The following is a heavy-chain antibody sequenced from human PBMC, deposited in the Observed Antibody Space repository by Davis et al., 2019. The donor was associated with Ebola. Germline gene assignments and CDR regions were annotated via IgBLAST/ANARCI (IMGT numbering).Heavy chain of an antibody. CDR3: ARHTCSGATCYFPRRFDP. J-gene: IGHJ5*02. Sequence: PSETLSLTCTVSGGSFSSSSNYWNWIRQPPGKGLEWIGGIYSGGSAYYNPSLESRVTISVDTSKNQFSLKLSSVTAADTAVYYCARHTCSGATCYFPRRFDPWGQGTLVTVSS. CDR1: GGSFSSSSNY. D-gene: IGHD2-15*01. V-gene: IGHV4-39*01. CDR2: IYSGGSA.